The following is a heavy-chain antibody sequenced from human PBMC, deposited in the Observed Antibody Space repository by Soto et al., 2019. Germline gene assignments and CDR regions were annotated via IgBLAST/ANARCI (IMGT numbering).Heavy chain of an antibody. V-gene: IGHV4-34*01. CDR3: ARGVRYYVSGHMDV. CDR1: GESFSGYF. CDR2: INHSGST. Sequence: QVQLQQWGARLLKPSETLSLTCAVEGESFSGYFWNWIRQPPGKGLEWIGEINHSGSTNYNPSLKSRVTRSVDTTRKRFSLKLNSVTVTDTAVYYCARGVRYYVSGHMDVWGRGTTVTVSS. D-gene: IGHD3-10*01. J-gene: IGHJ6*02.